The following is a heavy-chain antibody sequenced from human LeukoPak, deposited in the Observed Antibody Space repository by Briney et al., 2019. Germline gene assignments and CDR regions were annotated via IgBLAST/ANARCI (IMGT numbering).Heavy chain of an antibody. CDR2: ISGSGGST. D-gene: IGHD4-23*01. Sequence: GGSLRLSCAASRFTVSSNYMSWVRQAPGKGLEWVSVISGSGGSTYYADSVKGRFTISRDNSKNTLYLQMNSLRAEDTAVYYCAEVVPSPSVEFDYWGQGTLVTVSS. V-gene: IGHV3-23*01. J-gene: IGHJ4*02. CDR3: AEVVPSPSVEFDY. CDR1: RFTVSSNY.